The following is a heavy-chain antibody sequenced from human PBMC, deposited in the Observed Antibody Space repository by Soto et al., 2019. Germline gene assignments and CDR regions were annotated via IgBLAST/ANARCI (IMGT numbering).Heavy chain of an antibody. CDR1: GYTFTGYY. Sequence: QVQLVQSGAEVKKPGASVKVSCKASGYTFTGYYMHWVRQAPGQGLEWMGWINPNSGGTNYAQKFQRRVTMTRDTSISTAYMELSRLRSDDTAVYYCARDGSYLSDEGFFDYWGQGTLVTVSS. D-gene: IGHD1-26*01. CDR2: INPNSGGT. CDR3: ARDGSYLSDEGFFDY. J-gene: IGHJ4*02. V-gene: IGHV1-2*02.